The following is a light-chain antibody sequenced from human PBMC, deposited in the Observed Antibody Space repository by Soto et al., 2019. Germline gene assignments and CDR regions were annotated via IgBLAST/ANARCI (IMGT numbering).Light chain of an antibody. CDR3: AARDDSLSGFYV. CDR1: SSNIGSNY. CDR2: RNN. Sequence: QSALTQPPSASGTPGQRVTISCSGSSSNIGSNYVYWYQQLPETAPKLLIYRNNQRPSGVPDRFSGSKSGTSASLAISGLRSEDEADYYCAARDDSLSGFYVFGTGTKVTVL. V-gene: IGLV1-47*01. J-gene: IGLJ1*01.